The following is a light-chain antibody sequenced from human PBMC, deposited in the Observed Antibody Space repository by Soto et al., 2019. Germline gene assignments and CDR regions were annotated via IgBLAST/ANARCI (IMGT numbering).Light chain of an antibody. Sequence: DIQTTQSPSTLSASVGDRVTITCRASQSVNRWLAWYQQKPGKAPKLLIYEASSLESGVPSRFSGSGSGTDFTLTISCLQSEDFATYYCQQYYSYPITFGQGTRLEI. J-gene: IGKJ5*01. CDR3: QQYYSYPIT. CDR1: QSVNRW. CDR2: EAS. V-gene: IGKV1-5*03.